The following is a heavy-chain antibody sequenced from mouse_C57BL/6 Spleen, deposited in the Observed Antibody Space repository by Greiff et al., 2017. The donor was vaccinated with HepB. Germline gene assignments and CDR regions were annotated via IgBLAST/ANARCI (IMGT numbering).Heavy chain of an antibody. D-gene: IGHD1-1*01. Sequence: EVQLQQSGPELVKPGASVKISCKASGYTFTDYYMNWVKQSHGKSLEWIGDINPNNGGTSYNQKFKGKATLTVDKSSSTAYMELRSLTSEDSAVYYCARRTTVARLDFAYWGQGTLVTVSA. J-gene: IGHJ3*01. V-gene: IGHV1-26*01. CDR3: ARRTTVARLDFAY. CDR1: GYTFTDYY. CDR2: INPNNGGT.